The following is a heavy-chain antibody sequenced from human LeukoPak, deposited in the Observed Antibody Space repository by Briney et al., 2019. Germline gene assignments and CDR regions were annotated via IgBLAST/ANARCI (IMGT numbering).Heavy chain of an antibody. D-gene: IGHD3-10*01. CDR2: IIPIFGTA. CDR3: ARVSYGSGSYYKPGPIDY. Sequence: SVTVSCTASGGTFSSYAISWVRQAPGQGLEWMGGIIPIFGTANYAQKFQGRVTITADESTSTAYMELSSLRSEDTAVYYCARVSYGSGSYYKPGPIDYWGQGTLVTVSS. CDR1: GGTFSSYA. J-gene: IGHJ4*02. V-gene: IGHV1-69*13.